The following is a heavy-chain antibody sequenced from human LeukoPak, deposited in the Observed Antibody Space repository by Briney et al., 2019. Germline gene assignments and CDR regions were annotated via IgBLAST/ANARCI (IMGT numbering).Heavy chain of an antibody. Sequence: ASVKVSCKASGYTFTSYYMHWVRQAPGQGLEWMGIINPSGGSTSYAQKFQGRVTMTRDTSTSTVYMELSSLRSEDTAVYYCARAVVSSGSNGAPSRYWGQGTLVTVSS. J-gene: IGHJ4*02. CDR3: ARAVVSSGSNGAPSRY. V-gene: IGHV1-46*01. CDR1: GYTFTSYY. CDR2: INPSGGST. D-gene: IGHD3-22*01.